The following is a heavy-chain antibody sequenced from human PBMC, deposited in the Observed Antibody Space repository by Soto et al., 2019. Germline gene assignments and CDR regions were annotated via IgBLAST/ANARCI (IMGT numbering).Heavy chain of an antibody. CDR2: INAGNGNT. J-gene: IGHJ4*02. Sequence: ASVKVSCKASGYTFTSYSMHWVLQAPGQRLEWMGWINAGNGNTKYSQKFQGRVTITRDTSASTAYMELSSLRSEDTAVYYCARDVEMATIRYYFDYWGQGTLVTVSS. CDR3: ARDVEMATIRYYFDY. D-gene: IGHD5-12*01. V-gene: IGHV1-3*01. CDR1: GYTFTSYS.